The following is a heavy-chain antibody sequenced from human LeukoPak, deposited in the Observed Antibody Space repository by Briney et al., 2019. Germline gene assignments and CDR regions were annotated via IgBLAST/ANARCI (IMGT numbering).Heavy chain of an antibody. CDR3: ARDFTMVTVDY. CDR2: INQAGSET. Sequence: PGGSLRLSCVASGFSFSSYWMSWVRRAPGKGLEWVANINQAGSETHYVDSVKGRFIISRDNTKNSLYLQVSSLRAEDTAVYYCARDFTMVTVDYWGQGTLVTVSS. CDR1: GFSFSSYW. V-gene: IGHV3-7*05. J-gene: IGHJ4*02. D-gene: IGHD4-23*01.